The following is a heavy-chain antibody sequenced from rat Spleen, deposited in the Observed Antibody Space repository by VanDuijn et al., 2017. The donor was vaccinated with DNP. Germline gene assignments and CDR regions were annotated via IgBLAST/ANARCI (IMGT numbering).Heavy chain of an antibody. CDR1: GFSLTTNG. V-gene: IGHV2S12*01. J-gene: IGHJ3*01. Sequence: QVQLKESGPGLVQPSQTLSLTCTVSGFSLTTNGVSWVRQPPGTGLEWIAAISSGGNTYFNSALKSRLSVTRDTSRSQVLLKMNSLQTEDTAMYFCARSRDSSYIGFAYWGQGTLVTVSS. CDR2: ISSGGNT. D-gene: IGHD1-2*01. CDR3: ARSRDSSYIGFAY.